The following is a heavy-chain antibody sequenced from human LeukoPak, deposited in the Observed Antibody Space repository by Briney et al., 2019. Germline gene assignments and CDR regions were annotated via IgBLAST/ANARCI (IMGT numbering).Heavy chain of an antibody. J-gene: IGHJ4*02. CDR2: IYTGGST. CDR3: ARRLVSDWYAMDY. D-gene: IGHD6-19*01. V-gene: IGHV3-53*01. CDR1: GFSVSTTY. Sequence: PGGSLRLSCAANGFSVSTTYLSWVRQAPGKGLEWVSVIYTGGSTYYADSVKGRFTISRDNSNNTRYLQMSSLRAEETAVYYCARRLVSDWYAMDYWGQGALVTVSS.